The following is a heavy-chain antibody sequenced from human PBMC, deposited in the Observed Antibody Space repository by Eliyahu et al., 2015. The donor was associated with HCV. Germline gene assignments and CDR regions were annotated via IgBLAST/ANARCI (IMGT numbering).Heavy chain of an antibody. V-gene: IGHV3-11*01. CDR3: ARDGHSFPATRLAYFDL. CDR2: ISTSGSXI. D-gene: IGHD2-2*01. Sequence: QVHLTESGGDLVKPGGSLRLXCAASGFTFTDXYMSWMRQVPGKGLGWIXYISTSGSXIYYADSVKGRFTISRDNAKKSVFLQLNSLRAEDTAVYYCARDGHSFPATRLAYFDLWGRGTLVTVSS. J-gene: IGHJ2*01. CDR1: GFTFTDXY.